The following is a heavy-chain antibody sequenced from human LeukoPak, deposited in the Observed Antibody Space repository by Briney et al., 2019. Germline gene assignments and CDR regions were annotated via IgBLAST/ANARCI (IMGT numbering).Heavy chain of an antibody. V-gene: IGHV1-2*02. J-gene: IGHJ4*02. Sequence: ASVKVSCKASGYTFTGYYMHWVRQAPGQGLEWMGWINPNSGGTNYAQKFQGRVTMTRDTSISTAYMELSRLRSDDTAVYYCARRAVGATSGPFDYWGQGTLVTVSS. D-gene: IGHD1-26*01. CDR2: INPNSGGT. CDR1: GYTFTGYY. CDR3: ARRAVGATSGPFDY.